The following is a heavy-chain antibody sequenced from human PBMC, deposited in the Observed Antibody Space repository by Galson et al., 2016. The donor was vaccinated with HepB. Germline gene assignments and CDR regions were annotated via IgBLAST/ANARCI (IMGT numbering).Heavy chain of an antibody. D-gene: IGHD4-23*01. V-gene: IGHV1-18*04. CDR1: GYSFTDYG. CDR3: AREDGGTYFDS. J-gene: IGHJ4*02. Sequence: SVKVSCTASGYSFTDYGITWVRQAPGQGLEWMAWVSAYNGNTNYAQSLQGRVSMTTDTSTSTAYMDLTSLSTDNAAEYYCAREDGGTYFDSWGQGTRVTVSS. CDR2: VSAYNGNT.